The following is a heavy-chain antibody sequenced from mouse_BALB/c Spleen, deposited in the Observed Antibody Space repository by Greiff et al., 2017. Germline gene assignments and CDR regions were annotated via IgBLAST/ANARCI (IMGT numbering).Heavy chain of an antibody. CDR2: ISSGGSYT. CDR1: GFTFSSYG. CDR3: ANLLSYFDV. J-gene: IGHJ1*01. Sequence: EVKLVESGGDLVKPGGSLKLSCAASGFTFSSYGMSWVRQTPDKRLEWVATISSGGSYTYYPDSVKGRFTISRDNAKNTLYLQMSSLKSEDTAMYYCANLLSYFDVWGAGTTVTVSS. V-gene: IGHV5-6*01. D-gene: IGHD2-1*01.